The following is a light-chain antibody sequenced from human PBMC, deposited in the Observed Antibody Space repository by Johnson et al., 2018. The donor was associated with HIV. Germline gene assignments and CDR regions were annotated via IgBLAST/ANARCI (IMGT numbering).Light chain of an antibody. CDR1: SSNIGYNY. Sequence: QSVLTQPPSVSAAPGQKVTISCSGSSSNIGYNYVSWYQQLPGTAPKLLIYDNNRRPSGIPDRFSGSKSGTSGTLGITGLQTGDEADYYCGSWDSSLSAYVFGTGPKVTVL. CDR2: DNN. V-gene: IGLV1-51*01. J-gene: IGLJ1*01. CDR3: GSWDSSLSAYV.